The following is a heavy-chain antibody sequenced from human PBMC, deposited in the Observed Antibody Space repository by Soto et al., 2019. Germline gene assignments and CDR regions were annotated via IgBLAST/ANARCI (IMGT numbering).Heavy chain of an antibody. CDR1: GGSFSGYY. Sequence: SETLSLTCAVYGGSFSGYYWTWIRQPPGTGLEWIGEINHSGSTNYNPSLKSRVTISRDNSKNTLYLQMNSLRSEDTAVYYCVKVESYFYDNSGYLLFQQFDSWGQGTLVTVSS. D-gene: IGHD3-22*01. CDR2: INHSGST. V-gene: IGHV4-34*01. J-gene: IGHJ4*02. CDR3: VKVESYFYDNSGYLLFQQFDS.